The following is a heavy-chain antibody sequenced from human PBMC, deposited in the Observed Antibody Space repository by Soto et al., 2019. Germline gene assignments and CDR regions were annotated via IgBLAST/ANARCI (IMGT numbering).Heavy chain of an antibody. Sequence: PSETLSLTCAVSGGSISSGGYSWSWIRQPPGKGVEWIGYIYHSGSTYYNPSLKSRVTISVDRSKNQFSLNLISVTAADTAVYYCRRSSRYSTDVWGQGITVTVSS. J-gene: IGHJ6*02. D-gene: IGHD6-19*01. V-gene: IGHV4-30-2*01. CDR2: IYHSGST. CDR1: GGSISSGGYS. CDR3: RRSSRYSTDV.